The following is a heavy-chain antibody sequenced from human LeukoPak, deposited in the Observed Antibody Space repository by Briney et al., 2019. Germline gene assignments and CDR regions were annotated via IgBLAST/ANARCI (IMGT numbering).Heavy chain of an antibody. D-gene: IGHD6-19*01. CDR1: GYTFTGYY. J-gene: IGHJ5*02. V-gene: IGHV1-2*02. CDR2: INPNSGGT. Sequence: ASVKVSCKASGYTFTGYYTHWVRQAPGQGLEWMGWINPNSGGTNYAQKFQGRVTMTRDTSISTAYMELSRLRSDDTAVYYCAREPVAVADNWFDPWGQGTLVTVSS. CDR3: AREPVAVADNWFDP.